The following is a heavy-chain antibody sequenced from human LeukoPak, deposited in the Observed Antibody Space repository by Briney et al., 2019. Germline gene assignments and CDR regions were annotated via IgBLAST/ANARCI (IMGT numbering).Heavy chain of an antibody. CDR3: ARDLVVTSGY. CDR1: GYTFSSYW. V-gene: IGHV3-74*01. Sequence: GGSLRLSCAASGYTFSSYWMHWVRQAPGKGLVWVSRINGDGSSTTYADSVKGRFTISRDNAKNTLYLQMNGLRAEDTAVYYCARDLVVTSGYWGQGTLVTVSS. CDR2: INGDGSST. D-gene: IGHD2-2*01. J-gene: IGHJ4*02.